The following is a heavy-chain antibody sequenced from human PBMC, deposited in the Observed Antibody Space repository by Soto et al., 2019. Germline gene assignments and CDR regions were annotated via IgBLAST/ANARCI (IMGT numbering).Heavy chain of an antibody. Sequence: GGSLRLSCAASGFTFRSYGMHWVRQAPGKGLEWVAIISYDGSNKYYPDSVKGRFTISRDKSKNTLYLQMNSLRVEDTAVYYCALYSSSPYWGQGTLVTVSS. CDR3: ALYSSSPY. D-gene: IGHD6-6*01. CDR2: ISYDGSNK. V-gene: IGHV3-30*03. J-gene: IGHJ4*02. CDR1: GFTFRSYG.